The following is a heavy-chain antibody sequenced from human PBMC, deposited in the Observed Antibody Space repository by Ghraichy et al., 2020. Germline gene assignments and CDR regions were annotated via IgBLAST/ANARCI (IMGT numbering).Heavy chain of an antibody. J-gene: IGHJ4*02. Sequence: ETLSLTCAVSGYSISSGYYWGWIRQTPGEGLESIGTIYHSGNTYYNPSLKSRVTISVDTSKNQFSLNLSSVTAADTAVYYCARFSQLHFFFDYWGQGALVTVSS. D-gene: IGHD5-24*01. CDR3: ARFSQLHFFFDY. CDR1: GYSISSGYY. V-gene: IGHV4-38-2*01. CDR2: IYHSGNT.